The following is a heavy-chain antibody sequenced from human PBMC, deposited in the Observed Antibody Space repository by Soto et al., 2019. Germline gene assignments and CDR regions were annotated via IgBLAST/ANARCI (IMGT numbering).Heavy chain of an antibody. J-gene: IGHJ4*02. D-gene: IGHD3-10*01. Sequence: SETLSLTCTVSGGSISSYYWSWIRQPPGKGLEWIGYIYYSGSTNYNPSLKSRVTISVDTSKNQFSLKLSSVTAADTAVYYCVRTFSSYYYGSGSPYYFDYWGQGTLVTVSS. CDR1: GGSISSYY. V-gene: IGHV4-59*08. CDR3: VRTFSSYYYGSGSPYYFDY. CDR2: IYYSGST.